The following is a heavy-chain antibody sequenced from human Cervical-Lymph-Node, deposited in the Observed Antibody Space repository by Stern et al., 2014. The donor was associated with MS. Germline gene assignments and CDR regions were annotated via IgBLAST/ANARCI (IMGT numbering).Heavy chain of an antibody. V-gene: IGHV4-59*01. D-gene: IGHD4-17*01. J-gene: IGHJ2*01. CDR1: DGSISTYY. Sequence: QVQLQESGPGLVKPSETLSLTCSVSDGSISTYYWTWIRQPPGKGLEWIGSFHQRGTAIYNPSLQSRVTISADTSKNQLSLQLTTVTSADTAVYYCARVVVEMTKVPFRYFDLWGRGTLVTVSS. CDR2: FHQRGTA. CDR3: ARVVVEMTKVPFRYFDL.